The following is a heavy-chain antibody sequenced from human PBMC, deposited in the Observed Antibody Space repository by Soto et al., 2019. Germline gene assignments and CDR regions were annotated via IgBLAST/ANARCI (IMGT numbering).Heavy chain of an antibody. CDR2: ISGSGGST. CDR1: GFTFSSNA. J-gene: IGHJ5*02. CDR3: AKGGVVLTSIRRGGWFDP. V-gene: IGHV3-23*01. Sequence: EVQLLESGVGLVQPGGSLRLSCAASGFTFSSNAMSWVRQAPGKGLEWVSAISGSGGSTYYADSVKGRFTISRDNSKNTLYLQMNSLRSEDTAVYYCAKGGVVLTSIRRGGWFDPLGQGSLVTVSS. D-gene: IGHD2-21*02.